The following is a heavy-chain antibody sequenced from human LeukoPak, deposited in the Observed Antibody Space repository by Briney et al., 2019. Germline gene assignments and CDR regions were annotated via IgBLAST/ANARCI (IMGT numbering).Heavy chain of an antibody. CDR2: VYSSGTT. CDR3: TRVLSMDY. Sequence: SETLSLTCTVSGGSISNYYWSWLRQPPGKGLEWIGYVYSSGTTNYNPSLKGRVTISVDRSKNQFSLKLSSVTAADTAVYYCTRVLSMDYWGQGTLVTVSS. J-gene: IGHJ4*02. V-gene: IGHV4-59*01. CDR1: GGSISNYY.